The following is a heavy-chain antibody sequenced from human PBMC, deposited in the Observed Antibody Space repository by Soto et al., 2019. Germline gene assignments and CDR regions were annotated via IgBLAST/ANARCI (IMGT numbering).Heavy chain of an antibody. V-gene: IGHV1-18*01. CDR2: VSASNGNT. D-gene: IGHD3-3*01. CDR1: GDRFTSYA. CDR3: VRIPPYITIFGVVIFNFDF. J-gene: IGHJ4*02. Sequence: GASVKVSCKASGDRFTSYAISWVRQENGKGIVWMGWVSASNGNTNYAQNLQGRVTMTTDTSTSTAYMELRSLRSDDTAVYYCVRIPPYITIFGVVIFNFDFWGQGTLVTVSS.